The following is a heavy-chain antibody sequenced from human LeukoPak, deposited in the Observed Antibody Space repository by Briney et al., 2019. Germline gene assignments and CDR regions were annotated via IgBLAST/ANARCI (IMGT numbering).Heavy chain of an antibody. J-gene: IGHJ3*02. CDR3: ARFSSGWYLSAFDI. D-gene: IGHD6-19*01. CDR1: GFTFSSYW. V-gene: IGHV3-74*01. Sequence: GGSLRLSCAASGFTFSSYWMHWVRQAPGKGLVWVSRINSDGSSTSYADSVKGRFTTSRDNAKNTLYLQMNSLRAEDTAVYYCARFSSGWYLSAFDIWGQGTMVTVSS. CDR2: INSDGSST.